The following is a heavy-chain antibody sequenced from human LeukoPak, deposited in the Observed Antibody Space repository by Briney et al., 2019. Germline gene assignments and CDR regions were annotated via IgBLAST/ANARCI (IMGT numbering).Heavy chain of an antibody. J-gene: IGHJ4*02. Sequence: SETLSLTCTVSGDSISTYYWSWIRQPPGKGLEWMGDIYYSGSTNYNPSLKSRVTISVDTSKNQFSLKLSSVTAADTAVYYCASDFPDSSGYYPLGYWGQGTLVTVSS. D-gene: IGHD3-22*01. CDR1: GDSISTYY. CDR2: IYYSGST. V-gene: IGHV4-59*01. CDR3: ASDFPDSSGYYPLGY.